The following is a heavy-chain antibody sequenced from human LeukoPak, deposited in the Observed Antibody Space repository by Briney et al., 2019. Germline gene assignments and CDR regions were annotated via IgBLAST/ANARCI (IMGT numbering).Heavy chain of an antibody. J-gene: IGHJ4*02. CDR2: ISYDGSNE. Sequence: GGSLRLSCAASGFPFSSYAMHWVRQAPGMGLEWVAVISYDGSNEYYADSVKGRFTISRDNSKNTLYLQMNSLRAEDTAVYYCARPTPYGDWGQGTLVTVSS. D-gene: IGHD4-17*01. CDR3: ARPTPYGD. V-gene: IGHV3-30-3*01. CDR1: GFPFSSYA.